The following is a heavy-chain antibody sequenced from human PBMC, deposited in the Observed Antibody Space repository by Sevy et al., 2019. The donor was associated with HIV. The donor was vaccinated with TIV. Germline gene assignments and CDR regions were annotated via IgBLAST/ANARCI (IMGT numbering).Heavy chain of an antibody. V-gene: IGHV3-30-3*01. J-gene: IGHJ1*01. CDR3: ALERLFSNVAEYFQN. CDR2: ISYDGSNK. CDR1: GFTFSSFS. D-gene: IGHD1-1*01. Sequence: GESLKISCAASGFTFSSFSMHWVRQAPGKGLEWVATISYDGSNKYYADSVKVRFIISRDNSKNSLYLQMNSLRAEDTAVYCCALERLFSNVAEYFQNWGQGTLVTVSS.